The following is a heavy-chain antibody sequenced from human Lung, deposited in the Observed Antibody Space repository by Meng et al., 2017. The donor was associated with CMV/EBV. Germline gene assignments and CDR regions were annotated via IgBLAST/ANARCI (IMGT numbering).Heavy chain of an antibody. V-gene: IGHV5-51*01. CDR3: ARQAVAGTGGFDY. Sequence: XVSXKVSGYSFTSYWIGWVRQMPGKGLEWMGIIYPGDSDTGYSPSFQGQVTMSADKSTTTAYLQWSSLKASDTAIYYCARQAVAGTGGFDYWGQGTXVTVSS. D-gene: IGHD6-19*01. CDR2: IYPGDSDT. CDR1: GYSFTSYW. J-gene: IGHJ4*02.